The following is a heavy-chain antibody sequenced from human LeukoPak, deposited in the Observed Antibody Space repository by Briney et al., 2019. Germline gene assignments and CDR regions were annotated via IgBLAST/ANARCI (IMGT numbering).Heavy chain of an antibody. CDR1: GYTFTSYG. V-gene: IGHV1-18*01. CDR3: ARGDCTNGVCYRLHDY. J-gene: IGHJ4*02. Sequence: ASVKVSCKASGYTFTSYGISWVRQAPGQGLEWMGWISAYNGNTNYAQKLKGRITMTTDTSTSTAYMELRSLRSDDTAVYYCARGDCTNGVCYRLHDYWGQGTLVTVSS. D-gene: IGHD2-8*01. CDR2: ISAYNGNT.